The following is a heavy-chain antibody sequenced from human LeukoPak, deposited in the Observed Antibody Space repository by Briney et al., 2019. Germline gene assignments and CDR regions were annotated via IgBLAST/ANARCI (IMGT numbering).Heavy chain of an antibody. D-gene: IGHD2-15*01. J-gene: IGHJ5*02. CDR2: ISASSDTR. V-gene: IGHV3-11*01. Sequence: GGSLRLSCAASGFTFSDYYMNWVRQAPGKGLEWLSYISASSDTRYYADSVKGRFTISRDNAKNSLYLQMNSLRAEDTAVYYCARGLAANDWFDPWGQGTLVTVSS. CDR1: GFTFSDYY. CDR3: ARGLAANDWFDP.